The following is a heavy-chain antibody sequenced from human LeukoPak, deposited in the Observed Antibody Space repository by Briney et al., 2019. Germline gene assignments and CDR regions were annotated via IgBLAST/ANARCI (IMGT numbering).Heavy chain of an antibody. CDR1: GFTFSSYW. CDR3: ARDRGYYDYVWGSYRLGYYFDY. Sequence: GGSLRLSCAASGFTFSSYWMSWVRQAPGKGLEWVANIKQDGSERYYVDSVKGRFTISRDNAENSLYLQMNSLRAEDTAVYYCARDRGYYDYVWGSYRLGYYFDYWGQGTLVTVSS. D-gene: IGHD3-16*02. V-gene: IGHV3-7*01. CDR2: IKQDGSER. J-gene: IGHJ4*02.